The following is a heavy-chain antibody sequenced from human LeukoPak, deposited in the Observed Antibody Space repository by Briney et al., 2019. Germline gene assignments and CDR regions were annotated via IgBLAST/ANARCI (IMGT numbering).Heavy chain of an antibody. J-gene: IGHJ4*02. CDR2: ISSSSSTI. Sequence: GGSLRLSCAASGFTFSSYSMNWVRQAPGKGLEWVSYISSSSSTIYNADSVKGRFTISRDNAKNSLYLQMNSLRAEDTAVYYCARDQNCGGDCSLDYWGQGTLVTVSS. CDR1: GFTFSSYS. V-gene: IGHV3-48*04. CDR3: ARDQNCGGDCSLDY. D-gene: IGHD2-21*02.